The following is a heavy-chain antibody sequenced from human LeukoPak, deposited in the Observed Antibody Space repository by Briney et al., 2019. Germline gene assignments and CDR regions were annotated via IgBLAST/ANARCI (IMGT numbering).Heavy chain of an antibody. J-gene: IGHJ6*03. Sequence: SETLSLTCTVSGGSISSYYWSWIRQPAGKGLEWIGRIYTSGSTNYNPSLKSRVTISVDKSKNQFSLKLSSVTAADTAVYYCARVNLGPDTAMSDYYYYMDVWGKGTTVTVSS. CDR3: ARVNLGPDTAMSDYYYYMDV. D-gene: IGHD5-18*01. CDR1: GGSISSYY. V-gene: IGHV4-4*07. CDR2: IYTSGST.